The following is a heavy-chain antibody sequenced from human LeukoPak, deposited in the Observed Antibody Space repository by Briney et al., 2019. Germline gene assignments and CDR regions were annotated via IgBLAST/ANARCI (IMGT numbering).Heavy chain of an antibody. CDR3: AKDLSPTVGTKTFDY. CDR1: GFTFSTYG. Sequence: GGSLRLSCAASGFTFSTYGMHWVRQAPGKGLEWVAFIRYDGSNKYYGDSVKGRFTISRDNSKNTLDLQMNSLRPEDTAVYSCAKDLSPTVGTKTFDYWGQGTLVTVSS. V-gene: IGHV3-30*02. J-gene: IGHJ4*02. CDR2: IRYDGSNK. D-gene: IGHD4-23*01.